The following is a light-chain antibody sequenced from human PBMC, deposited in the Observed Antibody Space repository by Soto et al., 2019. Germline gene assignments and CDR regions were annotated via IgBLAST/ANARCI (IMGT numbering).Light chain of an antibody. CDR3: QQYGTSPFT. CDR2: GAP. J-gene: IGKJ2*01. V-gene: IGKV3-20*01. CDR1: QTFSSSF. Sequence: EIVLTQSPGTLSLSPGERATLSCRASQTFSSSFLAWYQQKPGQAPSLLIYGAPSRATGIPDRFSGSGSGTDFTLTISRLDPDDSAVYYCQQYGTSPFTFGQGTKLEIK.